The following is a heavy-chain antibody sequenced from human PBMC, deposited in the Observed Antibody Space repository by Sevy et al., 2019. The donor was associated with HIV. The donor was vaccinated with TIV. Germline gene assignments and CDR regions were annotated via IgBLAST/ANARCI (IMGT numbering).Heavy chain of an antibody. CDR2: IKQDGSEK. J-gene: IGHJ5*02. D-gene: IGHD2-2*01. CDR3: ATESGIVVVPAAIIWFDP. V-gene: IGHV3-7*04. Sequence: GGSLRLSCAASGFTFSSYWMSWVRQAPGKGLEWVANIKQDGSEKYYVDSVKGRFTISRDNSKNSLYLQMNSLRAEDTAVYSCATESGIVVVPAAIIWFDPWGQGTLVTVSS. CDR1: GFTFSSYW.